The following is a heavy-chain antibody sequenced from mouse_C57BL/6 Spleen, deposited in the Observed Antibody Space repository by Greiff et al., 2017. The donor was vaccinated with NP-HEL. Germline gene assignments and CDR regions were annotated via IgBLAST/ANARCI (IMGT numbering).Heavy chain of an antibody. V-gene: IGHV8-12*01. J-gene: IGHJ4*01. CDR1: GFSLSTSGMG. Sequence: QVTLKECGPGILQSSQTLSLTCSFSGFSLSTSGMGVSWIRQPSGKGLEWLAHIYWDDDKRYNPSLKSRLTISKDTSRNQVFLKITSVDTADTATYYCARGYGSSHYYAMDYWGQGTSVTVSS. D-gene: IGHD1-1*01. CDR3: ARGYGSSHYYAMDY. CDR2: IYWDDDK.